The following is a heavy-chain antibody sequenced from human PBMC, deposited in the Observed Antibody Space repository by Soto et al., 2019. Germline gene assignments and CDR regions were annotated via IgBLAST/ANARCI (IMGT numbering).Heavy chain of an antibody. V-gene: IGHV3-23*01. CDR2: ISGSGDRT. D-gene: IGHD3-22*01. CDR3: LKDDGGYPSTAPH. Sequence: EVQLLESGGGLVQPGGSLRLSCAASGITISNYPMSWVRQAPGKGLDWVSGISGSGDRTYYADSAKGRFSISKDISKNSLSLHLDSLGVEDTAVYFCLKDDGGYPSTAPHWGQGTLVTVSS. CDR1: GITISNYP. J-gene: IGHJ4*02.